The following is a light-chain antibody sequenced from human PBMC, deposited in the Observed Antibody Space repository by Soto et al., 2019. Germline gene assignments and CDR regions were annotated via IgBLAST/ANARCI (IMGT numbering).Light chain of an antibody. V-gene: IGKV1-33*01. CDR1: QDISNY. Sequence: DIQMTQSSSSLSASVGDRVTITCQASQDISNYLNWYQHKPGKAPKLLIYDASNLETGVPSRFSGSGSGTDFTFTISSLQPEDIATYYCQQYDNLPITFGPGTKVDIK. J-gene: IGKJ3*01. CDR2: DAS. CDR3: QQYDNLPIT.